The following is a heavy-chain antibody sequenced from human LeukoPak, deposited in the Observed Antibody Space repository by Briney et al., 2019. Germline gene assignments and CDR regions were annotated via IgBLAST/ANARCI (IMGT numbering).Heavy chain of an antibody. CDR1: GFTVSSNY. D-gene: IGHD2-15*01. CDR3: ARPDCSGGGCYLLIS. Sequence: PGGSLRLSCAASGFTVSSNYMSWVRQAPGKGLEWVSVIYSGGSTYYADSVKGRFTISRHNSKNTLYLQMNSLRAEDTAVYYCARPDCSGGGCYLLISWGLGTMVTVSS. CDR2: IYSGGST. J-gene: IGHJ3*01. V-gene: IGHV3-53*04.